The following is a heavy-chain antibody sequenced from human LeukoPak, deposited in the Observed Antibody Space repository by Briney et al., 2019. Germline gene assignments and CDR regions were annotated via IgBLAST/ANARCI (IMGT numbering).Heavy chain of an antibody. V-gene: IGHV3-23*01. CDR2: ISGSDDST. Sequence: GGSLRLSCAASGFTFSSYDMSWVRQAPGKGLEWVSAISGSDDSTYYADSVKGRFTISRDNAKNSLYLQMNSLRDEDTAVYYCARVEDYDRPSDVWGQGTTVTVSS. D-gene: IGHD3-22*01. CDR3: ARVEDYDRPSDV. J-gene: IGHJ6*02. CDR1: GFTFSSYD.